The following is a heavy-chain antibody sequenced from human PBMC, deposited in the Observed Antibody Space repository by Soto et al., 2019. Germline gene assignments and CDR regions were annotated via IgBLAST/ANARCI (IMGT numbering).Heavy chain of an antibody. Sequence: QLQLQESGPGLVEPSETLSLTCTVSGGSISSSSYYWGWIRQPPGKGLEWIGSIYYSGSTYYNPSLKSRVTISVDTSKNQFSLKLSSVTAADTAVYYCARSLTPIFGVVTRKLSFNWFDPWGQGTLVTVSS. D-gene: IGHD3-3*01. J-gene: IGHJ5*02. CDR1: GGSISSSSYY. CDR2: IYYSGST. V-gene: IGHV4-39*01. CDR3: ARSLTPIFGVVTRKLSFNWFDP.